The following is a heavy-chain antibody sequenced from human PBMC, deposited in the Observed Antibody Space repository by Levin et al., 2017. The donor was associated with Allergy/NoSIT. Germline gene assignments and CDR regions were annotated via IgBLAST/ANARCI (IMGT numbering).Heavy chain of an antibody. CDR1: GGSFSGYY. V-gene: IGHV4-34*01. Sequence: SQTLSLTCAVYGGSFSGYYWSWIRQPPGKGLEWIGEINHSGSTNYNPSLKSRVTISVDTSKNQFSLKLSSVTAADTAVYYCARIERGRGYSYGYNDYWGQGTLVTVSS. D-gene: IGHD5-18*01. CDR2: INHSGST. CDR3: ARIERGRGYSYGYNDY. J-gene: IGHJ4*02.